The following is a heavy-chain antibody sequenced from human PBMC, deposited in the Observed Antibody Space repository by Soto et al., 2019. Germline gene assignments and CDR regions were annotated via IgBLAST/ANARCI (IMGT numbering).Heavy chain of an antibody. J-gene: IGHJ6*01. CDR2: IYYSGST. V-gene: IGHV4-30-4*01. CDR1: NASISSGHYY. Sequence: SETLSLTCTVSNASISSGHYYWAWIRQPPGKGLEWIGYIYYSGSTYYNPSLKRRLTLSLDTSKNQLSLQLSSVTAADTAVYYYASSPLFPMEVWGQGTPVTVSS. CDR3: ASSPLFPMEV. D-gene: IGHD2-15*01.